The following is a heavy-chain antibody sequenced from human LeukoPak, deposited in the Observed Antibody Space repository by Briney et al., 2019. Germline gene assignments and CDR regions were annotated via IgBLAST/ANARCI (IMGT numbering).Heavy chain of an antibody. CDR3: AGGSGSYYDY. J-gene: IGHJ4*02. CDR2: ISSNGGST. Sequence: GGTLRLSCAASGFTFSSYAMHWVRQAPGKGLEYVSAISSNGGSTYYANSVKGRFTISRDNSKNTLYLQMGSLRAEDMAVCYCAGGSGSYYDYWGQGTLVTVSS. CDR1: GFTFSSYA. D-gene: IGHD1-26*01. V-gene: IGHV3-64*01.